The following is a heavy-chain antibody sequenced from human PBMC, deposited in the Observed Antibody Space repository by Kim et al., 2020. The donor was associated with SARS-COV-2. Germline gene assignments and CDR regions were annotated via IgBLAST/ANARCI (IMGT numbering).Heavy chain of an antibody. V-gene: IGHV4-59*01. Sequence: SETLSLPCNVPGGFLSDNYWSWIRQPPGKGLEWIGYISYRGSTNYNPSLRGRINISLDTSKNQFSLKLSSVSAADTAVYYCARLYDFWSGYPGYFDYWG. D-gene: IGHD3-3*01. CDR2: ISYRGST. CDR1: GGFLSDNY. J-gene: IGHJ4*01. CDR3: ARLYDFWSGYPGYFDY.